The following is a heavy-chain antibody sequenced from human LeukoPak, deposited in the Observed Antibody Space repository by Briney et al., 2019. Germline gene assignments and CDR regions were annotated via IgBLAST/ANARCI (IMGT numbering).Heavy chain of an antibody. V-gene: IGHV4-59*01. CDR1: GGSISSYY. CDR3: ARTKEEVAGFFDY. D-gene: IGHD6-19*01. Sequence: PSETLSLTCSFSGGSISSYYWSWIREPPGNHPPGKGLEWFGYIYYSGSTNYNPSLKSRVNISVDTSKNQLPLKLTSVTVADTAVYYCARTKEEVAGFFDYWGQGTLVTVSS. CDR2: IYYSGST. J-gene: IGHJ4*02.